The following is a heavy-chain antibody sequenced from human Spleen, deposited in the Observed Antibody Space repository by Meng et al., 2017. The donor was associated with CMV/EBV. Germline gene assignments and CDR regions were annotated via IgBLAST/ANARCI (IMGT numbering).Heavy chain of an antibody. CDR1: GGSISSSSYY. J-gene: IGHJ5*02. V-gene: IGHV4-39*07. CDR3: ARDRGAAAGGFDP. CDR2: IYYSGST. D-gene: IGHD6-13*01. Sequence: QLQLQESGPGLVKPSETLSLTCTGSGGSISSSSYYWGWIRQPPGKGLEWIGSIYYSGSTYYNPSLKSRVTISVDTSKNQFSLKLSAVTAADTAVYYCARDRGAAAGGFDPWGQGTLVTVSS.